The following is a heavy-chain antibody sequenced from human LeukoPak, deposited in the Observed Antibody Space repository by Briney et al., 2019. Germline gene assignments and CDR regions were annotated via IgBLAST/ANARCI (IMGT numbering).Heavy chain of an antibody. D-gene: IGHD3-22*01. CDR1: GGSISSYY. J-gene: IGHJ6*02. Sequence: SETLSLTCAVSGGSISSYYWSWLRQPPGKGLEWIGYIYYSGSTNYNPSLKSRVTISVDTSKNQFSLKLSSVTAADTAVYYCARVTHYYDSSGPSLDYYYGMDVWGQGTTVTVSS. CDR2: IYYSGST. CDR3: ARVTHYYDSSGPSLDYYYGMDV. V-gene: IGHV4-59*01.